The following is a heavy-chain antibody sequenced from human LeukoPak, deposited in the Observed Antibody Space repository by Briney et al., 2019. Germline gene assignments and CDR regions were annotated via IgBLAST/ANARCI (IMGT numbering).Heavy chain of an antibody. V-gene: IGHV3-11*05. CDR1: GFTLSDDY. Sequence: PGGSLRLSCAASGFTLSDDYMSWVRQAPGKGLEWLSDISGSSGCIKYAASVKGRFTISRDNAKNSLYLQMNSLRADDTAVYYCARVGYGSGTLGWFDPWGQGTLVTVSS. CDR3: ARVGYGSGTLGWFDP. J-gene: IGHJ5*02. D-gene: IGHD3-10*01. CDR2: ISGSSGCI.